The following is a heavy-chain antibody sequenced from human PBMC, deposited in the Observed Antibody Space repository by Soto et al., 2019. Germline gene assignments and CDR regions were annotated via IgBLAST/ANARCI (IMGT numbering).Heavy chain of an antibody. Sequence: GGSLRLSCAASGFTFSSYAMHWVRQAPGKGLEWVAVISYDGSNKYYADSVKGRFTISRDNAKNSLYLQMNSLRAEDTAVYYCARGGYDYVWGSYELWGQGTLVTVSS. CDR2: ISYDGSNK. J-gene: IGHJ4*02. CDR3: ARGGYDYVWGSYEL. CDR1: GFTFSSYA. V-gene: IGHV3-30-3*01. D-gene: IGHD3-16*01.